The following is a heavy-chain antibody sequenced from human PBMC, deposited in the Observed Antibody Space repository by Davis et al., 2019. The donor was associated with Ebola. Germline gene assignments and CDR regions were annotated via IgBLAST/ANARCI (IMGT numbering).Heavy chain of an antibody. J-gene: IGHJ6*03. V-gene: IGHV4-59*01. Sequence: PSETLSLTCTVSGGSISSYYWSWIRQPPGKGLEWIGYIYYSGSTNYNPSLKSRVTISVDTSKNQFSLKLSSVTAADTAVYYCARTTYYDFWSGYYTGNYMDVWGKGTTVTVSS. D-gene: IGHD3-3*01. CDR1: GGSISSYY. CDR3: ARTTYYDFWSGYYTGNYMDV. CDR2: IYYSGST.